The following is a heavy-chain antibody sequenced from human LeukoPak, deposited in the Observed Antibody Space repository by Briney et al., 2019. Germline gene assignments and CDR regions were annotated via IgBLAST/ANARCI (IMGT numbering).Heavy chain of an antibody. CDR1: GFTFSSYG. D-gene: IGHD2-2*01. CDR2: ISYDGSNK. J-gene: IGHJ4*02. Sequence: GRSLRLSCAASGFTFSSYGMHWVRQAPGKGLEWVAVISYDGSNKYYADSVKGRFTISRDNSKNTLYLQMNSLRAEDTAVYYCARDARRYCSSTSCYLDYWGQGTLVTVSS. CDR3: ARDARRYCSSTSCYLDY. V-gene: IGHV3-30*03.